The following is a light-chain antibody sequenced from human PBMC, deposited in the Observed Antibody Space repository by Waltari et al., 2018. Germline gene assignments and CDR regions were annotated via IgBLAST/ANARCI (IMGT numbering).Light chain of an antibody. CDR2: DAS. CDR1: QDIRKN. CDR3: RQYANLPLT. J-gene: IGKJ4*01. V-gene: IGKV1-33*01. Sequence: DIQMTQSPSSLSASVGDRVTITCQASQDIRKNLNWFQQKPGKAPQVLIFDASKSQAAVPSRFSGSGSGTDFAFTISSLQPEDIGTYYCRQYANLPLTFGGGTRVEIK.